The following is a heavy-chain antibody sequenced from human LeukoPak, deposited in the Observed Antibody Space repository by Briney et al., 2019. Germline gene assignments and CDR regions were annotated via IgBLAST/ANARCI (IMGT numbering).Heavy chain of an antibody. J-gene: IGHJ4*02. D-gene: IGHD3-22*01. Sequence: GGSLRVSCAASGFTFSGYWMHWVRQAPGKGLVWVSRINSDGSSTSYADSVKGRFAISRDNAKNTLYLQMKSLIAEDTAVYYCARDIGYYYDSSGTIDYWGQGTLVTVSS. CDR2: INSDGSST. CDR3: ARDIGYYYDSSGTIDY. CDR1: GFTFSGYW. V-gene: IGHV3-74*01.